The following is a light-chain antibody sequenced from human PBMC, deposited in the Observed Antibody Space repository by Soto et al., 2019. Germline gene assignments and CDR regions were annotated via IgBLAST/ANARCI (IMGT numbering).Light chain of an antibody. CDR3: CSYAGSSTFEWV. CDR2: EVS. CDR1: SSDVGSYNL. J-gene: IGLJ3*02. V-gene: IGLV2-23*02. Sequence: QSALTQPASVSGSPGQSITISCTGTSSDVGSYNLVSWYQQHPGKAPKLMIYEVSKRPSGVSNRFSGSKSGNTASLTISGLQAEDEADYYCCSYAGSSTFEWVLGGGTKLTVL.